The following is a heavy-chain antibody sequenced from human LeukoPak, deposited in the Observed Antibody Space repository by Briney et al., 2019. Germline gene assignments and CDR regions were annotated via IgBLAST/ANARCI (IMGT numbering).Heavy chain of an antibody. J-gene: IGHJ6*03. D-gene: IGHD6-25*01. CDR1: GYTFTSYD. V-gene: IGHV1-8*01. Sequence: ASVKVSCKASGYTFTSYDINWVRQATGQGLEWMGWMNPNSGNTGYAQKFQGRVNMTRNTSISTAYMELSSLRSEDTAVYYCATPTRKAAPHQGGYYYYMDVWGKGTTVTVSS. CDR2: MNPNSGNT. CDR3: ATPTRKAAPHQGGYYYYMDV.